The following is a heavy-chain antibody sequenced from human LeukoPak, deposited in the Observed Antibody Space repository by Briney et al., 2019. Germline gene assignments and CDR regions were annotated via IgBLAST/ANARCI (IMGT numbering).Heavy chain of an antibody. CDR1: GFTFDDYA. D-gene: IGHD3-22*01. CDR2: ISWNSGSI. CDR3: ARGAPIVVVTDFDY. J-gene: IGHJ4*02. V-gene: IGHV3-9*01. Sequence: GRSLRLSCAASGFTFDDYAMHWVRHAPGKGLEWVSGISWNSGSIGYADSVKGRFTISRDNAKNSLYLQMNSLRAEDTALYYCARGAPIVVVTDFDYWGQGTLVTVSS.